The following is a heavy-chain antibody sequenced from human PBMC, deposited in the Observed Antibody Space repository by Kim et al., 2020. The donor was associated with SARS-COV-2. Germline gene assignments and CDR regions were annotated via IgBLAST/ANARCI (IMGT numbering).Heavy chain of an antibody. Sequence: GGSLRLSCAASGFTFSNFAMSWVRQAPGKGLQWVSGISGRGGWSTSYADSVKGRFTISRDNSKNTLYLQMNSLRVEDTAIYYCAKDPYTSGWYRAGDSWGQGTLVTVSS. D-gene: IGHD6-19*01. J-gene: IGHJ4*02. CDR3: AKDPYTSGWYRAGDS. V-gene: IGHV3-23*01. CDR2: ISGRGGWST. CDR1: GFTFSNFA.